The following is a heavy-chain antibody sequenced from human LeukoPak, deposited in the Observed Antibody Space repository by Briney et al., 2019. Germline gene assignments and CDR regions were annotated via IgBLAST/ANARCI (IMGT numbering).Heavy chain of an antibody. V-gene: IGHV4-59*01. CDR2: IHYSGST. D-gene: IGHD3-16*01. J-gene: IGHJ4*02. CDR1: GGSISSYY. CDR3: ARIGGDNSLDY. Sequence: SETLSLTCTVSGGSISSYYWSWIRQPPGKGLEWIAYIHYSGSTNYNPSLKSRVIISVDTSRSQLFLKLSSVTAADTAVYYCARIGGDNSLDYWGQGTLVTVSS.